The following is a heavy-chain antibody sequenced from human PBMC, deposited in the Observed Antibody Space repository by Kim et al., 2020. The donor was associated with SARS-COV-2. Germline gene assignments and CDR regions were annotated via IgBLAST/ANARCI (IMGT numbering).Heavy chain of an antibody. V-gene: IGHV4-31*02. D-gene: IGHD6-13*01. CDR2: T. Sequence: TYNDPSRKSGVTTSVDTFKNQFSRKLSSVTAANTAVYYCAREARQLVLDYWGQGTLVTVSS. CDR3: AREARQLVLDY. J-gene: IGHJ4*02.